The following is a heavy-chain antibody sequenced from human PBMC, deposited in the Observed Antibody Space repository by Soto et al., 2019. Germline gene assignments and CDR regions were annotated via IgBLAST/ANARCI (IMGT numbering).Heavy chain of an antibody. CDR2: ISYDGSNK. CDR3: ARPLWRDDYNWAYFDL. Sequence: QVQLVESGGGVVQPGRSLRLSCAASGFTFSSYAMHWIRQLPGKGLEWVAVISYDGSNKYYADAVKGRFTISRDNSKNTLYLQMNSLRAEDTAVYYCARPLWRDDYNWAYFDLWGRGTLVTVSS. V-gene: IGHV3-30*01. J-gene: IGHJ2*01. CDR1: GFTFSSYA. D-gene: IGHD4-4*01.